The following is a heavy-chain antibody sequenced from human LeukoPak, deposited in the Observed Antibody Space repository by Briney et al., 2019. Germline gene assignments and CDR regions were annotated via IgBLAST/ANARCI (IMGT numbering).Heavy chain of an antibody. D-gene: IGHD3-10*01. J-gene: IGHJ4*02. V-gene: IGHV1-69*05. CDR1: GDSFGTYG. Sequence: RASVKVSCKASGDSFGTYGITWVRQALGQGLEWMGGFNPIFGSAQYAQKFQGRVTITMDVSARTVYMELSSLRSEDTIIYYCARTGLSPFSATLFFDYWGQGTLVTVSS. CDR3: ARTGLSPFSATLFFDY. CDR2: FNPIFGSA.